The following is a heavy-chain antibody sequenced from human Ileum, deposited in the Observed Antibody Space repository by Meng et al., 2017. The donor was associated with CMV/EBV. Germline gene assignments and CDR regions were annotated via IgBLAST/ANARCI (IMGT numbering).Heavy chain of an antibody. CDR2: ISSSGNT. Sequence: HLKECGPCLVRPSVTLSRTCTVSVDSISNYYWSWTRHPAAKKLELIGRISSSGNTNYTPSLKSRVIMSLDTSNNQFFLKLTSVTAADTALYYCARGESRGYYYFNYWGQGILVTVSS. CDR3: ARGESRGYYYFNY. J-gene: IGHJ4*02. D-gene: IGHD3-22*01. CDR1: VDSISNYY. V-gene: IGHV4-4*07.